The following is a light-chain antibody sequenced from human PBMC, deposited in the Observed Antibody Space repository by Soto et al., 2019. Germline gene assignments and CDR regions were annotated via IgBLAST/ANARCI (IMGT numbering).Light chain of an antibody. CDR3: SSYSGTNNVV. Sequence: SVLTQPPSASGSPGQSVTTSCTGTSSDVGGYNYVSWYQQHPGKAPKLIIYEVTKRPSGVPDRFSGSKSGNTASLTVSGLQAEDEADYYCSSYSGTNNVVFGGGTKLTVL. CDR2: EVT. J-gene: IGLJ2*01. CDR1: SSDVGGYNY. V-gene: IGLV2-8*01.